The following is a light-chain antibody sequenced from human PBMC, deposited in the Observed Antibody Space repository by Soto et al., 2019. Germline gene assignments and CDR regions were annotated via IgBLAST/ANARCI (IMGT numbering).Light chain of an antibody. CDR2: GAS. CDR3: QQYGNSPRIT. CDR1: QSVSSSY. Sequence: EVVLTQSPGTLSLSPGERATLSCRASQSVSSSYLAWYQQKPGQAPRLLIYGASSRATGIPDRFSGSGSGTDFTLTISRLEPEDLAVYYCQQYGNSPRITFGQGTRLEIK. V-gene: IGKV3-20*01. J-gene: IGKJ5*01.